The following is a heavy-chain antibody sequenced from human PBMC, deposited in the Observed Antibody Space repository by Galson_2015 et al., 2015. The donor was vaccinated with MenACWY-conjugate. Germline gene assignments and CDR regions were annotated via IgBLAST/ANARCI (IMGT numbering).Heavy chain of an antibody. Sequence: CAISGDSVSRSSAAWNWIRQSPSRGLEWLGRIYFRFKWFNDYAESVKSRITIEADTSKNQFSLHLNSVTPDDTAVYYCTTGDGYNLRHRSASRSYSNGMDVWGQGTTVTVSS. V-gene: IGHV6-1*01. CDR2: IYFRFKWFN. CDR1: GDSVSRSSAA. D-gene: IGHD5-24*01. J-gene: IGHJ6*02. CDR3: TTGDGYNLRHRSASRSYSNGMDV.